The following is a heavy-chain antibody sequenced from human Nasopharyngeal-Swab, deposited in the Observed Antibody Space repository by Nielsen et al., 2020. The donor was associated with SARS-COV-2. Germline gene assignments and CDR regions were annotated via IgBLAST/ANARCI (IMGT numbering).Heavy chain of an antibody. Sequence: GESMKISCAASGLSVSSNYMSWVRQAPGKGLEWVSIIYPGGSTYYADSVKGRFTISRDSSRNTLYLQMNSLTAEDTAVYYCARVLDGYNGFDYWGQGTPVTVSS. J-gene: IGHJ4*02. CDR3: ARVLDGYNGFDY. V-gene: IGHV3-53*01. CDR2: IYPGGST. CDR1: GLSVSSNY. D-gene: IGHD5-24*01.